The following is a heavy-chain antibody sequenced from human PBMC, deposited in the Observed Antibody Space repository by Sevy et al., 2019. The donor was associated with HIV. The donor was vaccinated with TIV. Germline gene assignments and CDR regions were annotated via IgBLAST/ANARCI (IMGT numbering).Heavy chain of an antibody. V-gene: IGHV3-74*01. CDR1: GFTFSSYW. Sequence: GGSLRLSCAASGFTFSSYWMHWVRQAPGKGLVWVSRINSDGSSTSYADSVKGRFTISRDNAKNTLYLQMNSLRAEDTAVYYCASAVSSSSWRYAFDIWGQGTMVTVSS. CDR3: ASAVSSSSWRYAFDI. J-gene: IGHJ3*02. D-gene: IGHD6-13*01. CDR2: INSDGSST.